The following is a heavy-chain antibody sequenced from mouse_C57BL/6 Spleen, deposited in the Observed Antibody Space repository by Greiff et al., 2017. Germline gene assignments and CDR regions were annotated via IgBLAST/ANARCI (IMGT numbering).Heavy chain of an antibody. Sequence: DVMLVESGGGLVQPGGSLSLSCAASGFTFTDYYMSWVRQPPGKALEWLGFIRNKANGYTTEYSASVKGRFTISRDNSQSILYLQMNALRAEDSATYYCARSYSNYDFGYWGQGTTLTVSS. D-gene: IGHD2-5*01. J-gene: IGHJ2*01. CDR1: GFTFTDYY. V-gene: IGHV7-3*01. CDR3: ARSYSNYDFGY. CDR2: IRNKANGYTT.